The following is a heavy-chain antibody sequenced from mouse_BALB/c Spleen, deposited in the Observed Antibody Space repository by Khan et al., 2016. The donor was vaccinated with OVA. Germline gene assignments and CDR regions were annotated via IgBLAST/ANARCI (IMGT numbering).Heavy chain of an antibody. V-gene: IGHV9-1*02. CDR2: INTYTGEP. CDR3: ARGASYWYFDV. Sequence: QIQLVQSGPELKKPGETVKISCKASGYTFTNYGMNWVKQAPGKGLKWMGWINTYTGEPTYTDDFKGRFAFSLETSASTAYLQINNLTNEAMATYSSARGASYWYFDVWGAGTTVTVSS. J-gene: IGHJ1*01. CDR1: GYTFTNYG.